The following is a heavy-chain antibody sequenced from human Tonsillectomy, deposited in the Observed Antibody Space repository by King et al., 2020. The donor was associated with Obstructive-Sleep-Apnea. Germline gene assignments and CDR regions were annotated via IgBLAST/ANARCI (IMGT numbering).Heavy chain of an antibody. J-gene: IGHJ2*01. D-gene: IGHD4-17*01. Sequence: VQLVESGGGLVKPGGSLRLSCAASGFTFSSYSMNWVRQAPGKGLEWVSSISSSSSYIYYADSVKGRFTISRDNAKNSLYLQMNSLRAEDTAVYYCVRDFAYGDDGYCYFDLWGRGTLVTVSS. CDR1: GFTFSSYS. CDR3: VRDFAYGDDGYCYFDL. V-gene: IGHV3-21*01. CDR2: ISSSSSYI.